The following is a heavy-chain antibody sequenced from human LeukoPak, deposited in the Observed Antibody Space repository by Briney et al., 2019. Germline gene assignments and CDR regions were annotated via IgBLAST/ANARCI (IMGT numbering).Heavy chain of an antibody. V-gene: IGHV5-51*01. J-gene: IGHJ4*02. CDR2: IYPGDSDT. CDR1: GYSFTSYW. Sequence: GESLKISCKGSGYSFTSYWIGWVRQMPGKGLEWMGMIYPGDSDTRYSPSFQGQVTISADKSISTAYLQWSSLKASDTAMYYCARRNIWFGELAEEFDYWGQGTLVTVSS. CDR3: ARRNIWFGELAEEFDY. D-gene: IGHD3-10*01.